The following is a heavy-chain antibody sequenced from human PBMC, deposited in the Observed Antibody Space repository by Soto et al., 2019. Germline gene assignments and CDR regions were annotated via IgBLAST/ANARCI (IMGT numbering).Heavy chain of an antibody. CDR2: INPCNGNT. J-gene: IGHJ6*02. V-gene: IGHV1-18*01. CDR1: GYTFSSYG. D-gene: IGHD2-2*01. Sequence: ASVKVSCKASGYTFSSYGVSWVRQAPGQRLEWMGWINPCNGNTKYAQKFQGRVTITRDTSTSTAYMELSSLRSEDTAVYYCASTHCSSTSCYYYGMDVWGQGTTVTVSS. CDR3: ASTHCSSTSCYYYGMDV.